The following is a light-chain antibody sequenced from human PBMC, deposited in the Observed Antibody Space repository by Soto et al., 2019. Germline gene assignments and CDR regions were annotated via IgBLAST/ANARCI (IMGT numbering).Light chain of an antibody. J-gene: IGLJ1*01. CDR3: SSYTTSSTLV. Sequence: QSVLTQPASVSGSPGQSITISCTGTSSDVGGYDYVSWYQLHPGKAPKLMVFEVSNRPSGVSYRFSGSKSGNTASLTISGLQAEDEADYYCSSYTTSSTLVFGTGTK. CDR1: SSDVGGYDY. V-gene: IGLV2-14*01. CDR2: EVS.